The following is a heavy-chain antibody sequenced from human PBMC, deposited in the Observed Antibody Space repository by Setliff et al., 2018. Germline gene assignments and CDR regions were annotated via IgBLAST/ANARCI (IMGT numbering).Heavy chain of an antibody. CDR1: GGPISSSNYY. CDR2: IYYSGST. CDR3: ARGHCSSGECPNYFDP. Sequence: PSETLSLTCTVSGGPISSSNYYGGWIRQPPGKGLEWIGSIYYSGSTYYNPSLKSRVTISVDTSKNQFSLKINSVTAADTAVYYCARGHCSSGECPNYFDPWGQGTQVTVSS. J-gene: IGHJ5*02. V-gene: IGHV4-39*07. D-gene: IGHD2-15*01.